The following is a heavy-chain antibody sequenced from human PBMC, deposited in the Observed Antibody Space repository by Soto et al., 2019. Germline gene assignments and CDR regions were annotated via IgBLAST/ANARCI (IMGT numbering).Heavy chain of an antibody. J-gene: IGHJ5*02. CDR3: ARTPSCGDLQNWFDP. Sequence: QVQLVQSGAEVKKPGSSVKVSCKASGGTFSSYTISWVRQAPGQGLEWMGRIIPILGIANYEQKFQGRVTITADKSTSTAYMELSSLRSEDTAVYYCARTPSCGDLQNWFDPWGQGTLVTVSS. V-gene: IGHV1-69*02. CDR2: IIPILGIA. CDR1: GGTFSSYT. D-gene: IGHD4-17*01.